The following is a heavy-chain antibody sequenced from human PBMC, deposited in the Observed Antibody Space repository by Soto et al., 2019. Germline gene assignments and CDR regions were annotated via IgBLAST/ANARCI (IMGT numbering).Heavy chain of an antibody. CDR3: ARPEGDYGYYYYYMDV. J-gene: IGHJ6*03. D-gene: IGHD4-17*01. Sequence: ASVKVSCKASGGTFSSYAISWVRQAPGQGLEWMGGMNPNSGNTSYAQKFQGRVTMTRNTSISTAYMELSSLRSEDTAVYYCARPEGDYGYYYYYMDVWGKGTTVTVSS. V-gene: IGHV1-8*02. CDR1: GGTFSSYA. CDR2: MNPNSGNT.